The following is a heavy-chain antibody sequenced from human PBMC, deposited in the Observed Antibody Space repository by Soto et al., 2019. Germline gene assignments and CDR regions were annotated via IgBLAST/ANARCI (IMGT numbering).Heavy chain of an antibody. Sequence: QVQLVQSGAEVKKPGASVKVSCKASGYTFTSYYMHWVRQAPGQGLEWMGIINPSGGSTSYAQKFQGRVTMPRDTSTCTVYVELSSLRSEDTAVYYYARLRAGAFDIWGQGTMVTVSS. CDR2: INPSGGST. CDR1: GYTFTSYY. V-gene: IGHV1-46*03. CDR3: ARLRAGAFDI. J-gene: IGHJ3*02.